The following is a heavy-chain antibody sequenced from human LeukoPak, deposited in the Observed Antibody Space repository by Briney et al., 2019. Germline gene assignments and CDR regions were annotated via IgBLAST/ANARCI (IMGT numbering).Heavy chain of an antibody. CDR2: ISAYNGNT. CDR3: ARDPMITFGGVIASGAFDI. J-gene: IGHJ3*02. CDR1: GYTFTSYG. D-gene: IGHD3-16*02. V-gene: IGHV1-18*04. Sequence: ASVRVSCTAAGYTFTSYGISWVRQAPGQGLEWRGWISAYNGNTNYAQKLQGRVTMTTDTSTSTAYMELRSLRSDDTAVYYCARDPMITFGGVIASGAFDIWGQGTMVTVSS.